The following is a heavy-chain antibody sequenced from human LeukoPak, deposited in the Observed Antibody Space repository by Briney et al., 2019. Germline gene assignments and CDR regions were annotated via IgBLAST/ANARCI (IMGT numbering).Heavy chain of an antibody. Sequence: PSETLSLTCTVSGDSISSGHYWDWIRQPPGGGLEWIGSIHHSGSTWYNPSLKSRVTISLDTSQTQISLRVTSVTAADTAVYYCARGTDYCDSSGWLDPWDQGTLVTVSS. CDR1: GDSISSGHY. CDR2: IHHSGST. V-gene: IGHV4-38-2*02. CDR3: ARGTDYCDSSGWLDP. J-gene: IGHJ5*02. D-gene: IGHD3-22*01.